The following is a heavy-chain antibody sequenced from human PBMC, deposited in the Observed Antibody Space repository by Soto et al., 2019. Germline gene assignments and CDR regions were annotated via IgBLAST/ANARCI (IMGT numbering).Heavy chain of an antibody. V-gene: IGHV3-21*01. J-gene: IGHJ6*02. CDR3: ARDRGNSSSPKVDYYYYYGMDV. Sequence: GGSLRLSCAASGFTFSSYSMNWVRQAPGKGLEWVSSISSSSSYIYYADSVKGRFTISRDNAKNSLYLQMNSLRAEDTAVYYCARDRGNSSSPKVDYYYYYGMDVWGQGTTVTVSS. D-gene: IGHD6-6*01. CDR1: GFTFSSYS. CDR2: ISSSSSYI.